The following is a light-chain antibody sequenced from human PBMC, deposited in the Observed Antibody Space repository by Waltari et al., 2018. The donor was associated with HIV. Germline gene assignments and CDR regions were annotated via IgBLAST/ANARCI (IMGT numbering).Light chain of an antibody. CDR3: LLSSSGSRV. Sequence: QAVVTQEPSLTVSPGGTVTPPCGSRPGAATSAPFPYGFQQKPGQAPRTLIYDTSQKHSSTPARFSGSLLGGKAALTLSGAQPEDEADYYCLLSSSGSRVFGGGTKLTVL. CDR2: DTS. V-gene: IGLV7-46*01. J-gene: IGLJ3*02. CDR1: PGAATSAPF.